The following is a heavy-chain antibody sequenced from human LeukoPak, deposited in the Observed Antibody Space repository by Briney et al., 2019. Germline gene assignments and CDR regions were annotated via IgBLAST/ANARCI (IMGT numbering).Heavy chain of an antibody. CDR1: GYLDIFY. D-gene: IGHD2-21*01. CDR2: NSYRRSA. Sequence: SETLSLTCAVHGYLDIFYFMFTRQPPGKGLQWLGENSYRRSAEYNTTLKSRLTISLDVPPSPISLRFRTVTAADTAVYYCAAYGSDWNFDSWGQGTLVTVSS. V-gene: IGHV4-34*01. J-gene: IGHJ4*02. CDR3: AAYGSDWNFDS.